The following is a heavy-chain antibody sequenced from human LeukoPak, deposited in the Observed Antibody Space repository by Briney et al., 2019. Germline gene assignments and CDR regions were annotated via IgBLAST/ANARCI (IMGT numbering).Heavy chain of an antibody. CDR3: ARLIAVAGNMAFDI. D-gene: IGHD6-19*01. J-gene: IGHJ3*02. CDR2: IYYSGST. CDR1: GGSISSHY. V-gene: IGHV4-59*11. Sequence: SETLSLTCTVSGGSISSHYWSWIRQPPGKGLEWIGYIYYSGSTNYNPSLKSRVTISVDTSKNQFSLKLSSVTAADTAVYYCARLIAVAGNMAFDIWGQGTMVTVSS.